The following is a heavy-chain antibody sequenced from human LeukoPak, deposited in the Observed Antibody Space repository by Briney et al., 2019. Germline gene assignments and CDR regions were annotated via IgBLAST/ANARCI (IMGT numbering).Heavy chain of an antibody. D-gene: IGHD2-15*01. CDR1: GFTFSSYS. CDR2: ISGSGGST. CDR3: AKDPVEYCSGGSCYFDY. V-gene: IGHV3-23*01. Sequence: GGSLRLSCAASGFTFSSYSMNWVRQAPGKGLEWVSAISGSGGSTYYADSVKGRFTISRDNSKNTLYLQMNSLRAEDTAVYYCAKDPVEYCSGGSCYFDYWGQGTLVTVSS. J-gene: IGHJ4*02.